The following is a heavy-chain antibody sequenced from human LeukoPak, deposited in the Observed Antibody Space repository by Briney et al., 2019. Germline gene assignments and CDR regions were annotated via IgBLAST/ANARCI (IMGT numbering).Heavy chain of an antibody. D-gene: IGHD4/OR15-4a*01. J-gene: IGHJ6*02. Sequence: ASVKVSCKASGYTFTSYYMHWVRQAPGQGLEWMGRINPNSGGTNYAQKFQGRVTMTRDTSISTAYMELSRLRSDDTAVYYCAREGATPTYYYYYGMDVWGQGTTVTVSS. CDR2: INPNSGGT. CDR3: AREGATPTYYYYYGMDV. CDR1: GYTFTSYY. V-gene: IGHV1-2*06.